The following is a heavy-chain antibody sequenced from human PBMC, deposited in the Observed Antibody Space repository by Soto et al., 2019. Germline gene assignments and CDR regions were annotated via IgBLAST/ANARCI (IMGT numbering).Heavy chain of an antibody. CDR3: AGDKYLRDGMDV. Sequence: SETLSLTCAVSGGSITSGDYYWSGIRQPTGKGLEWVGYIYSSGGTQYNPSLKSPVSISVDTSKNQFSLKLSSVTAADTAIYYCAGDKYLRDGMDVWGQGTTVTVSS. CDR1: GGSITSGDYY. J-gene: IGHJ6*02. D-gene: IGHD6-6*01. CDR2: IYSSGGT. V-gene: IGHV4-30-4*01.